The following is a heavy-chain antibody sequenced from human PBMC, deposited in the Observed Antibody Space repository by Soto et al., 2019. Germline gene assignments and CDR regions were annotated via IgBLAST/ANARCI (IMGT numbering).Heavy chain of an antibody. CDR1: GDSVGSGSYY. J-gene: IGHJ4*02. Sequence: QVHLQESGPGLVRPSETLSLTCTVSGDSVGSGSYYWTWVRQPPGKGLEFVGHIYHTGSTNYNPSLMNRLTLAVDTSKNHFSLGLRSVTAADTAMYYCARAGAFGNTLMVVFHWGQGVLATVSS. V-gene: IGHV4-61*03. CDR2: IYHTGST. D-gene: IGHD2-8*01. CDR3: ARAGAFGNTLMVVFH.